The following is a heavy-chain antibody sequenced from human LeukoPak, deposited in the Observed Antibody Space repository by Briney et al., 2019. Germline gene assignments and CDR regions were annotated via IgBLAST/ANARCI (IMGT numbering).Heavy chain of an antibody. D-gene: IGHD6-19*01. V-gene: IGHV3-15*01. Sequence: PGGALRLSCAASGFTFSNALMSWVRQAPGKGLEWVGRIKSRTDGWTTDYAAPVKGRFTISRDDSKNTLYMQINSLKTEDTAVYYCTTDKVDSSGWSFDYWGQGTLVTVSS. J-gene: IGHJ4*02. CDR3: TTDKVDSSGWSFDY. CDR1: GFTFSNAL. CDR2: IKSRTDGWTT.